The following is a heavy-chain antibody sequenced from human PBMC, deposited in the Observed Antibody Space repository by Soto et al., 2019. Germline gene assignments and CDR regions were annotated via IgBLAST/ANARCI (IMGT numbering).Heavy chain of an antibody. CDR3: AHTLVADLGYYFDY. V-gene: IGHV2-5*02. J-gene: IGHJ4*02. CDR1: GFSLSTTRVG. Sequence: QITLKESGPTLVKPTQTLTLTCTFSGFSLSTTRVGVGWIRQPPGKALEWLALIYWDDDKRYSPFLKSRLTITKDTSKNRVVLTMTNMDPMDTATYVCAHTLVADLGYYFDYWGQGTLVTVSS. CDR2: IYWDDDK. D-gene: IGHD5-12*01.